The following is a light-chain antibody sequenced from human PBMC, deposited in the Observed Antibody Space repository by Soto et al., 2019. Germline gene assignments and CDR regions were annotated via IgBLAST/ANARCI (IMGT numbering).Light chain of an antibody. CDR2: WAS. CDR3: QQYDNWPPT. V-gene: IGKV4-1*01. J-gene: IGKJ5*01. CDR1: QSVLYSSNNKNY. Sequence: IVMTQSPDSLSVSLGERATINFKSSQSVLYSSNNKNYLAWYQQKPGQPPKLLIYWASTRESGVPDRFSGSGSGTDFTLTISSLQAEDVAVYYCQQYDNWPPTFGQGTRLEIK.